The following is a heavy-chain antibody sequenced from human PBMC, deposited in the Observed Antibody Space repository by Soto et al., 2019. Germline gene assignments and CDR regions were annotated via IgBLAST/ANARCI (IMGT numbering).Heavy chain of an antibody. CDR2: IYYSGST. V-gene: IGHV4-59*01. CDR1: GGSISSYY. Sequence: QVQLQESGPGLVKPSETLSLTCTVSGGSISSYYWSWIRQPPGKGLEWIGYIYYSGSTNYNPSLKSRVTISVDTSKNQFSLKLSSVTAADTAVYYCARDSRSSIWFGEFYRGTNWFDPWGQGTLVTVSS. CDR3: ARDSRSSIWFGEFYRGTNWFDP. J-gene: IGHJ5*02. D-gene: IGHD3-10*01.